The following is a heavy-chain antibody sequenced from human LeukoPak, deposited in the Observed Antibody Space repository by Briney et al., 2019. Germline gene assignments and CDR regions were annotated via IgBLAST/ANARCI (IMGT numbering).Heavy chain of an antibody. CDR2: ISGSGGWT. CDR3: AKAGGWTNYFDY. Sequence: GGSLRLSCAASGFTFSSYVITWVRQAPGKGLEWVSVISGSGGWTYYADSVKGRFTISRDNSKNTLYLQMNSLRAEDTAVYYCAKAGGWTNYFDYWGQGTLVTVSS. V-gene: IGHV3-23*01. D-gene: IGHD6-19*01. CDR1: GFTFSSYV. J-gene: IGHJ4*02.